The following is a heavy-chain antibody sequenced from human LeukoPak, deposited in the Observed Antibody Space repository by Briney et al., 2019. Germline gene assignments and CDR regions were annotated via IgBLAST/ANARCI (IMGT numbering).Heavy chain of an antibody. J-gene: IGHJ5*02. D-gene: IGHD2-21*02. V-gene: IGHV4-39*07. Sequence: PSETLSLTCTVSGGSISSSSYYWGWIRQPPGKGLEWIGSIYYSGSTYYNPSLKSRVTISVDTSKNQFSLKLSSVTAADTAVYYCARVWEVVTATNWFDPWGQGTLVTVSS. CDR2: IYYSGST. CDR3: ARVWEVVTATNWFDP. CDR1: GGSISSSSYY.